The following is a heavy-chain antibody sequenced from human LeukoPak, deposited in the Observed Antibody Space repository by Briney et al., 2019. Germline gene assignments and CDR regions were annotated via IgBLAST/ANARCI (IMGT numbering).Heavy chain of an antibody. J-gene: IGHJ4*02. Sequence: PGGSLRLSCAASGFTVSSNYMSWVRQAPGKGLEWVSVIYSGGSTYYADSVKGRFTTSRHNSKNTLYLQMNSLRAEDTAVYYCARLYGTFLEWSPYFDYWGQGTLVTVSS. CDR3: ARLYGTFLEWSPYFDY. CDR2: IYSGGST. V-gene: IGHV3-53*04. D-gene: IGHD3-3*02. CDR1: GFTVSSNY.